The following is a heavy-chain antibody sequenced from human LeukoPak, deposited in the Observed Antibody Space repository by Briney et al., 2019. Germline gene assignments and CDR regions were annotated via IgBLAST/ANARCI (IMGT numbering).Heavy chain of an antibody. D-gene: IGHD2/OR15-2a*01. Sequence: GGSLRLSCAASGFTFSSHAMHWVRQAPGKGLEYVSAISSDGGNTNYANSVKGRFIISRDNSKNMMYLQMGSLRAEDMAVYYCAGAILSTSSHGYWGQGTLVTVSS. CDR3: AGAILSTSSHGY. J-gene: IGHJ4*02. CDR2: ISSDGGNT. CDR1: GFTFSSHA. V-gene: IGHV3-64*01.